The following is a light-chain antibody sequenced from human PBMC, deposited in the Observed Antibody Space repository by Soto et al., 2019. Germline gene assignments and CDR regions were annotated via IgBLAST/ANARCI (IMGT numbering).Light chain of an antibody. V-gene: IGKV1-5*01. CDR2: DAS. CDR1: QTISSW. Sequence: DIQMTQSPSTLSASVGDRVNITCRASQTISSWLAWYQQKPGKAPDLLIYDASSLQDGVPSRFSGRGSGTEFTLTISSLQPDDFATYFCQQYITFPYTFGQGTKLEIK. J-gene: IGKJ2*01. CDR3: QQYITFPYT.